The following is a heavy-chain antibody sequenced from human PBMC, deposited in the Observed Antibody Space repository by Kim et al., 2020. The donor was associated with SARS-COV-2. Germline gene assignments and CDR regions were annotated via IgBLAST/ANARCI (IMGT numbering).Heavy chain of an antibody. D-gene: IGHD3-22*01. CDR2: VSYEGRNT. V-gene: IGHV3-30*18. CDR1: GFTFSDYG. Sequence: GGSLRLSCVASGFTFSDYGMHWDRQAPGKGLEWVGIVSYEGRNTYYAGSVKCRFTISRDNSKNTLYLQMDSLRAEDTAIYYCVKESAFTTIVVDYYFDYWGQGTLVTVSS. J-gene: IGHJ4*02. CDR3: VKESAFTTIVVDYYFDY.